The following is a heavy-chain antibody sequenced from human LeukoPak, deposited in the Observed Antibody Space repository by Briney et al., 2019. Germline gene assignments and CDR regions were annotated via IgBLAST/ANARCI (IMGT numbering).Heavy chain of an antibody. CDR1: GYSISSGYY. J-gene: IGHJ4*02. CDR3: ARPIGDYGEDY. D-gene: IGHD4-17*01. CDR2: IYHSGST. V-gene: IGHV4-38-2*02. Sequence: WETLSLTCTVSGYSISSGYYWGWIRQPPGKGLEWIGSIYHSGSTYYNPSLKSRVTISVDTSKNQFSLKLSSVTAADTAVYYCARPIGDYGEDYWGQGTLVTVSS.